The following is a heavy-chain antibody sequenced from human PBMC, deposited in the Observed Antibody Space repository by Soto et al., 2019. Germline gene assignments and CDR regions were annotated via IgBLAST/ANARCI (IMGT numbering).Heavy chain of an antibody. Sequence: GGSLSLSCAASGFTFNTYAMSWVRPAPGKGLEWVSAISDSGDSTYHADSVKGRFTISRDNSINTLYLQMNSLRTEDTALYYCAHPRGYGVFDAYDIWGQGTMVTVSS. CDR1: GFTFNTYA. V-gene: IGHV3-23*01. D-gene: IGHD4-17*01. J-gene: IGHJ3*02. CDR2: ISDSGDST. CDR3: AHPRGYGVFDAYDI.